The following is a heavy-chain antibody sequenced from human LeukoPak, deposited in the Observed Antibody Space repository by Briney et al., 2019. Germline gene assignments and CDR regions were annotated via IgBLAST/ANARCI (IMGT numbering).Heavy chain of an antibody. D-gene: IGHD4-11*01. V-gene: IGHV3-74*01. CDR3: VRGDYSNYDFDY. J-gene: IGHJ4*02. Sequence: GGSLRLSCSASGFTFSSYWMHWVRQAPGKGLVWVSHLNSDGSSKRYADSVNGRFTISRDNAKNTLYLQMNSLRVEDTAVYYWVRGDYSNYDFDYWGQGTLVTVSS. CDR1: GFTFSSYW. CDR2: LNSDGSSK.